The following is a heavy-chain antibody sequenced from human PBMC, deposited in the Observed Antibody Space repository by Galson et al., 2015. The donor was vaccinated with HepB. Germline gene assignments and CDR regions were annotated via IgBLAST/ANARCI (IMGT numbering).Heavy chain of an antibody. CDR3: AKDREVGYCSGGSWSPPDS. V-gene: IGHV3-23*01. CDR2: ISRSGGST. Sequence: SLRLSCAVSGFTFKDYAMSWVRQAPGKGLEWVSGISRSGGSTSYADSVKGRFTISRDNSKNTLNLEISSLRAEDTAIYYCAKDREVGYCSGGSWSPPDSWGQGTLVTVSS. CDR1: GFTFKDYA. D-gene: IGHD2-15*01. J-gene: IGHJ4*02.